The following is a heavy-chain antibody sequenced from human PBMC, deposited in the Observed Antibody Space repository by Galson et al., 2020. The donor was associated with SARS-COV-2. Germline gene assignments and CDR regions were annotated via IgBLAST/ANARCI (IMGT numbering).Heavy chain of an antibody. J-gene: IGHJ3*02. CDR1: GGSISSAGYY. CDR3: ARNRGPYCSGGSCYHTEDDAFDI. D-gene: IGHD2-15*01. Sequence: SETLSLTCTVSGGSISSAGYYWSWIRQPAGKGLEWIGRIYNSGSTIYNPSLKSRVTISVDTSKNQFSLKLSSVTAADTAVYYCARNRGPYCSGGSCYHTEDDAFDIWGQGTMVTVSS. CDR2: IYNSGST. V-gene: IGHV4-61*02.